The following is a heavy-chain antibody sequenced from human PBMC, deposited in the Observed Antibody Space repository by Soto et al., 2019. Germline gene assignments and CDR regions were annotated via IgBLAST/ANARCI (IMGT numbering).Heavy chain of an antibody. V-gene: IGHV3-7*01. CDR3: ARIGYSSSSLDY. Sequence: EVQLVESGGGLVQPGGSLRLSCAASGFTFSSYWMTWVRQAPGKGLEWVANINKDGSVKYYVDSVKGRFTISRDNAKNSTYLQINSLRGEDTAVYYCARIGYSSSSLDYWGQGTLVTVSS. CDR1: GFTFSSYW. J-gene: IGHJ4*02. D-gene: IGHD6-6*01. CDR2: INKDGSVK.